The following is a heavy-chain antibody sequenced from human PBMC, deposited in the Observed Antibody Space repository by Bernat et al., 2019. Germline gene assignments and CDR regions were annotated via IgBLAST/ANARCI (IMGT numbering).Heavy chain of an antibody. CDR2: IYYSGRT. D-gene: IGHD1-26*01. J-gene: IGHJ2*01. V-gene: IGHV4-39*01. CDR1: GGSISSSSYY. CDR3: ARHEDRGSYSFWYFDL. Sequence: QLQLQESGPGLVKPSETLSLTCTVSGGSISSSSYYWGWIRQPPGKGWEWIGSIYYSGRTYYNPSLKSRVTISIDTSKNQFSLKLSFVTAADTAVYYCARHEDRGSYSFWYFDLWGRGTLVTVSS.